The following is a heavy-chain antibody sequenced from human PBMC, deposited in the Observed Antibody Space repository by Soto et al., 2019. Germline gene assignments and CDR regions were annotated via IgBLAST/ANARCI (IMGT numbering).Heavy chain of an antibody. CDR1: GYTFNIFW. V-gene: IGHV5-10-1*01. CDR2: IDPRDSYT. J-gene: IGHJ5*02. Sequence: PGESLKISCMGFGYTFNIFWISWVRQMPGRGLEWVGRIDPRDSYTSYSPSFQGHVTISADKSISAVYLQWGSLKASDTAMYYCARLYCSSSTCDSWFDPWGQGTLVTVSS. CDR3: ARLYCSSSTCDSWFDP. D-gene: IGHD2-2*01.